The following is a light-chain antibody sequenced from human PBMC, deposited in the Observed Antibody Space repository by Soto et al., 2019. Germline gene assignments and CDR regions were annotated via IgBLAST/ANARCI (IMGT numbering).Light chain of an antibody. J-gene: IGLJ1*01. V-gene: IGLV3-21*02. Sequence: SYDLTQPPSVSVAPGQTARITCGGNNIGNKRVHWYQQKPGQAPVLVVYDDSDRPSGIPERFSGSNSGNTATLSISRVEAGDEADYYCQVWDSNSVYVLGTGTKVTVL. CDR3: QVWDSNSVYV. CDR1: NIGNKR. CDR2: DDS.